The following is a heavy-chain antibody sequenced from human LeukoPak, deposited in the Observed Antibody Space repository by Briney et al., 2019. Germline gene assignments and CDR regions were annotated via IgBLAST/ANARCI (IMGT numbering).Heavy chain of an antibody. CDR1: GFTFSSYV. D-gene: IGHD6-13*01. J-gene: IGHJ4*02. V-gene: IGHV3-30*19. Sequence: GGSLRLSCAASGFTFSSYVMHWVRQAPGKGLEWVAIISYDGSNEYYADSVKGRFTISRDNSKNTLYLQMNSLRAEDTAVYYCARDRVYSSSWYYFDYWGQGTLVTVSS. CDR2: ISYDGSNE. CDR3: ARDRVYSSSWYYFDY.